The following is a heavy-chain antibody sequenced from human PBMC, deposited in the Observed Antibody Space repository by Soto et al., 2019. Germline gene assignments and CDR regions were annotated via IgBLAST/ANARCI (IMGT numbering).Heavy chain of an antibody. D-gene: IGHD3-3*01. CDR3: AKDLKSLKWLYEAFDF. V-gene: IGHV3-11*01. CDR1: GFPFSDYS. J-gene: IGHJ3*01. CDR2: ISSSGNVI. Sequence: QVHLVESGGGLVKPGGSLRLSCAASGFPFSDYSMHWIRQAPGKGLEWLSYISSSGNVIYYADSVKGRFTISRDNAKNSLYLQMNSLRTEDTAVYFCAKDLKSLKWLYEAFDFWGQGTMVTVSS.